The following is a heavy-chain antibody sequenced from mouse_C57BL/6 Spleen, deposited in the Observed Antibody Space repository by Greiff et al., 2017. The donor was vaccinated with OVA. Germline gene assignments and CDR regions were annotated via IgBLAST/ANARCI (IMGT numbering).Heavy chain of an antibody. V-gene: IGHV1-81*01. Sequence: QVQLKQSGAELARPGASVKLSCKASGYTFTSYGISWVKQRTGQGLEWIGEIYPRSGNTYYNEKFKGKATLTADKSSSTAYMELRSLTSEDSAVYFCARGDYYGSSYLAMDYWGQGTSVTVSS. CDR3: ARGDYYGSSYLAMDY. CDR1: GYTFTSYG. CDR2: IYPRSGNT. J-gene: IGHJ4*01. D-gene: IGHD1-1*01.